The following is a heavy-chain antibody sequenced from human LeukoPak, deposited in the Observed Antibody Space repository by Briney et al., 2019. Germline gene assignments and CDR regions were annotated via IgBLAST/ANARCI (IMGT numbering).Heavy chain of an antibody. Sequence: GGSLRLSCAASGFTVSTNYMSWVRQAPGRGLEWVSVIYSGGNTYYADSVKGRFTISRDDSKNTLYLQMNSLRAEDTAVYYCARDSGTTVGYFDYWGQGTLVTVSS. V-gene: IGHV3-66*01. CDR2: IYSGGNT. J-gene: IGHJ4*02. CDR3: ARDSGTTVGYFDY. D-gene: IGHD4-23*01. CDR1: GFTVSTNY.